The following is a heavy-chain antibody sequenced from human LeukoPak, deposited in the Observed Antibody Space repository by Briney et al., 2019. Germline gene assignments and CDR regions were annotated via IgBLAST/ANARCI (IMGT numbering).Heavy chain of an antibody. CDR3: ARDSGDYVPGY. CDR2: IYYSGST. J-gene: IGHJ4*02. CDR1: GGSISSYY. D-gene: IGHD4-17*01. Sequence: PSETLSLTCTVSGGSISSYYWSWIRQPPGKGLEWIGYIYYSGSTNYNPSLKSRVTISVDTSKNQFSLKLSSVIAADTAVYYCARDSGDYVPGYWGQGTLVTVSS. V-gene: IGHV4-59*01.